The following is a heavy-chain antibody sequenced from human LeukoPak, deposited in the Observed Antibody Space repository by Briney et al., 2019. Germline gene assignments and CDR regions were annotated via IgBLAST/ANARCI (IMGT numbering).Heavy chain of an antibody. V-gene: IGHV4-34*01. D-gene: IGHD4-17*01. J-gene: IGHJ4*02. CDR3: ARSYGDDFDY. CDR2: INHSGST. CDR1: GGSFSGYY. Sequence: SETLSLTCAVYGGSFSGYYWSWIRQPPGKGLEWTGEINHSGSTNYNPSLKSRVTISVDTSKNQFSLKLSSVTAADTAVYYCARSYGDDFDYWGQGTLVTVSS.